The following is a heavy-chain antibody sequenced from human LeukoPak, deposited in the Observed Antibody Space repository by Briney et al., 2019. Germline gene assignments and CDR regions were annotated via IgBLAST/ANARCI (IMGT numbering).Heavy chain of an antibody. CDR1: GGSFSGYY. D-gene: IGHD5-24*01. CDR2: INHSGST. J-gene: IGHJ4*02. Sequence: SETLSLTCAVYGGSFSGYYWSWTRQPPGKGLEWIGEINHSGSTNYNPSLKSRVTISVDTSKNQFSLKLSSVTAADTAVYYCARAGGWLQFLDYWGQGTLVTVSS. V-gene: IGHV4-34*01. CDR3: ARAGGWLQFLDY.